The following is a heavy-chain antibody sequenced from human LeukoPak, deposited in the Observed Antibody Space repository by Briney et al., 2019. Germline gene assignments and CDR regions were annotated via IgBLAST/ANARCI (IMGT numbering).Heavy chain of an antibody. CDR1: GASMNTHY. J-gene: IGHJ4*02. CDR3: AREVVVPAATYDY. V-gene: IGHV4-59*11. CDR2: MLDTVTT. Sequence: SETLSLTCAVSGASMNTHYWSWIRQPPGKGLEWIGYMLDTVTTKDNPSLKSRFTLSADTSKNQFSLRLTSVTAADTAVYYCAREVVVPAATYDYWGQGTLVTVSS. D-gene: IGHD2-2*01.